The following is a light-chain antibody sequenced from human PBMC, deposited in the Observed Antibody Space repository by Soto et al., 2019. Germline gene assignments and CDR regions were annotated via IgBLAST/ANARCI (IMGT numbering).Light chain of an antibody. CDR1: QSVSSN. Sequence: EIVMTQSPATLSVSPGERATLSCRASQSVSSNLAWYQQQPGQAHRLLIYGASTRATGIPARFSGSGSGPEFTLTISSLQSEDFAVYYCQQYNNWPFTFGPGTTVDSK. CDR3: QQYNNWPFT. J-gene: IGKJ3*01. CDR2: GAS. V-gene: IGKV3-15*01.